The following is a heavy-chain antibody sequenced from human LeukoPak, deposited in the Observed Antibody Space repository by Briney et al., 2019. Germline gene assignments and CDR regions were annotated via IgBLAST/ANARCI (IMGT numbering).Heavy chain of an antibody. CDR1: GFIVSSNY. V-gene: IGHV3-66*01. Sequence: GGSLRLSCAVSGFIVSSNYMTWVRQAPGKGLEWVSIIYSGGYIYSADSVKGRFTISRDSFKNTLYLQMNSLRPEDTAVYYCARVVPAATTWFDPWGQGTLVTVSS. CDR3: ARVVPAATTWFDP. CDR2: IYSGGYI. D-gene: IGHD2-2*01. J-gene: IGHJ5*02.